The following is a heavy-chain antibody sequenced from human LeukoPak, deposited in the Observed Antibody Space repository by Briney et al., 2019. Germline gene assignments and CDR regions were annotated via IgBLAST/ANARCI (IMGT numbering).Heavy chain of an antibody. CDR1: GFTLSSYA. V-gene: IGHV3-30*04. CDR3: ARAPSGSYYGY. CDR2: ISYDGSNK. D-gene: IGHD1-26*01. J-gene: IGHJ4*02. Sequence: PGGSLRLSCAASGFTLSSYAMHWVRQAPGKGLEWVAVISYDGSNKYYADSVKGRFTISRDNSKNTLYLQMNSLRAEDTAVYYCARAPSGSYYGYWGQGTLVTVSS.